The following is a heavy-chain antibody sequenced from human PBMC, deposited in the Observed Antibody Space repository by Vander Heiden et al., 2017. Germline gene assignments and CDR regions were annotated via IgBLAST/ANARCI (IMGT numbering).Heavy chain of an antibody. CDR2: ISYDGSNK. CDR1: GFTFSSYA. J-gene: IGHJ4*02. CDR3: ARDLGFLDY. V-gene: IGHV3-30-3*01. Sequence: QVQLVESGGGVVQPGRSLRLSCAAPGFTFSSYAMHWVRQAPGKGLEWVAVISYDGSNKYYADSVKGRFTISRDNSKNTLYLQMNSLRAEDTAVYYCARDLGFLDYWGQGTLVTVSS.